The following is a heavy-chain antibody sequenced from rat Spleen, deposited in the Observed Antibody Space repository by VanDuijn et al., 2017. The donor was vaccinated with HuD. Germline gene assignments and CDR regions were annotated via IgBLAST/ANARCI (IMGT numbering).Heavy chain of an antibody. CDR3: ARHGGLRNWFAY. D-gene: IGHD1-11*01. CDR2: INYDGGST. Sequence: EVQLVESGGGLVQPGRSMKLSCAASGFTFSNFGMAWVRQAPKKGLEWVAYINYDGGSTYYRDSVKGRFTISRDNAKSTLYLQMDSLRSEDTATYYCARHGGLRNWFAYWGQGSLVTVSS. J-gene: IGHJ3*01. CDR1: GFTFSNFG. V-gene: IGHV5-25*01.